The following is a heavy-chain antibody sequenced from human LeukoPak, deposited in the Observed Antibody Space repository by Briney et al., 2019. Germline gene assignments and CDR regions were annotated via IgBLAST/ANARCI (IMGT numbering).Heavy chain of an antibody. V-gene: IGHV1-2*02. Sequence: GASVKVSCKASGYTFTGYYMHWVRQAPGQGLEWMGWINPNSGGTNYAQKFQGRVTITADKSTSTAYMELSSLRSEDTAVYYCARASPRIYDFWSGYRFDYWGQGTLVTVSP. J-gene: IGHJ4*02. CDR1: GYTFTGYY. D-gene: IGHD3-3*01. CDR2: INPNSGGT. CDR3: ARASPRIYDFWSGYRFDY.